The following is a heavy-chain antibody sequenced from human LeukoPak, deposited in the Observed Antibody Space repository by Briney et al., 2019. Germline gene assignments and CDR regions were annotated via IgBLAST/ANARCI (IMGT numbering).Heavy chain of an antibody. D-gene: IGHD5-12*01. Sequence: GRSLRLSCAASGFTFSTYSMHWVRQAPGKGLEWVSSISSSSSYIYSADSVKGRFTISRDNAKNSLYLQMNSLRAEDTAVYYCARGDTVANPPDDYWGQGTLVTVSS. CDR1: GFTFSTYS. J-gene: IGHJ4*02. V-gene: IGHV3-21*01. CDR3: ARGDTVANPPDDY. CDR2: ISSSSSYI.